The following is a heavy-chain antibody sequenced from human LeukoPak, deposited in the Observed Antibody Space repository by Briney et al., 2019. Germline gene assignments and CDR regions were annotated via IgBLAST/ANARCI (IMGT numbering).Heavy chain of an antibody. Sequence: GGSLRLSCAVSGFRFSDHYMDWVRQAPGKGLEWLSYISYTGAKKYYADSVKGRFTTSRDNAKNELYLQMNSLRAEDTAVYFCARVFVGENFDYWGQGTLVTVSS. CDR2: ISYTGAKK. D-gene: IGHD3-10*02. CDR1: GFRFSDHY. CDR3: ARVFVGENFDY. V-gene: IGHV3-11*04. J-gene: IGHJ4*02.